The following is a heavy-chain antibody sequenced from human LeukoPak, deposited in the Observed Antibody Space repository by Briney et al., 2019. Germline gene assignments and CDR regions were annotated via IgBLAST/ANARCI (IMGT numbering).Heavy chain of an antibody. CDR3: ARGPLPVTYYYDY. CDR2: IKEDGSEK. V-gene: IGHV3-7*04. D-gene: IGHD2-21*02. Sequence: GGSLRLPCVASGFTFSIYGMNWVRQAPGKGLEWVANIKEDGSEKKYVDSVKGRFTISRDNAKKSLYLQMNSLRADDTAVYYCARGPLPVTYYYDYWGQGTLVTVSP. J-gene: IGHJ4*02. CDR1: GFTFSIYG.